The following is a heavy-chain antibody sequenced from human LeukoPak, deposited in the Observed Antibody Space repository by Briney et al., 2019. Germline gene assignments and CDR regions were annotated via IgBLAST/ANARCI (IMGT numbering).Heavy chain of an antibody. CDR3: AGSYYDILHCTEGAFDI. D-gene: IGHD3-9*01. CDR2: ISTYNGNT. V-gene: IGHV1-18*01. J-gene: IGHJ3*02. CDR1: GYTFTTYG. Sequence: ASVKVSCKASGYTFTTYGINWVRQAPGQGLEWRGWISTYNGNTTHAQKFQGGVAITAEKSTRTAYMHLSSLRSEDTAVYCCAGSYYDILHCTEGAFDIWGQGTMVTVSS.